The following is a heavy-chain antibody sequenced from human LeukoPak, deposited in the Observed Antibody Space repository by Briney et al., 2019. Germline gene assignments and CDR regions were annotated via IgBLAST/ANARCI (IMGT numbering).Heavy chain of an antibody. CDR1: GFTLSGYS. CDR2: ISSGSSFL. CDR3: ARGDHCSAGSCFFDY. Sequence: GGSLRLSCAVSGFTLSGYSMNWVRQAPGKGLEWVSFISSGSSFLYYADSVKGRFTISRDSAKNPLFLQMNSLRAEDTAVYYCARGDHCSAGSCFFDYWGQGTLVTVSS. V-gene: IGHV3-21*01. D-gene: IGHD2-15*01. J-gene: IGHJ4*02.